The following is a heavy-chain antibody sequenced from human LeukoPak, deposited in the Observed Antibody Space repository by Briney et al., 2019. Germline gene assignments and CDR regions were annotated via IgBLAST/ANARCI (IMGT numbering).Heavy chain of an antibody. D-gene: IGHD1-26*01. CDR3: ARVRWETYYYYYMDV. J-gene: IGHJ6*03. Sequence: SETLSLTCTVSGGSISSSSYYWGWIRQPPGKGLEWIGSIYYSGSTYYNPSLKSRVTISVDTSKNQFSLKLSSVTAADTAVYYCARVRWETYYYYYMDVWGKGTTVTISS. CDR2: IYYSGST. CDR1: GGSISSSSYY. V-gene: IGHV4-39*07.